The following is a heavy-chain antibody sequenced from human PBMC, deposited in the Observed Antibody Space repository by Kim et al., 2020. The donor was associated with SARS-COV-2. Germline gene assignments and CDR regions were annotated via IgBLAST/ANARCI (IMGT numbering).Heavy chain of an antibody. D-gene: IGHD6-6*01. CDR3: ARGLVDDAFDI. Sequence: SETLSLTCAVYGGSFSGYYWSWIRQPPGKGLEWIGEINHSGSTNYNPSLKSRVTISVHTSKNQFSLKLSSVTAADTAVYYCARGLVDDAFDIWGQGTMVTVSS. J-gene: IGHJ3*02. V-gene: IGHV4-34*01. CDR2: INHSGST. CDR1: GGSFSGYY.